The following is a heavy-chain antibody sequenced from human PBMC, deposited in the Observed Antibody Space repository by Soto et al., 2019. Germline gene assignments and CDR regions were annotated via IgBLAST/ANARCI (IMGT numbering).Heavy chain of an antibody. CDR2: IYHTGST. D-gene: IGHD1-1*01. J-gene: IGHJ1*01. Sequence: SETLSLTCNVSGASISSGGYYWTWIRQHPEKGLVWIGYIYHTGSTFYNPSLQSRLSISVDTSENQFSLRLTSVTAADAAVYFCARTFSGSSGFDLWGQGTLVTVSS. V-gene: IGHV4-31*03. CDR3: ARTFSGSSGFDL. CDR1: GASISSGGYY.